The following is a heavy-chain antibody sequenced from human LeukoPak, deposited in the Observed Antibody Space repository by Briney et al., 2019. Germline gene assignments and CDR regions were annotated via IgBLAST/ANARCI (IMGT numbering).Heavy chain of an antibody. D-gene: IGHD2-2*01. CDR1: GFTFSSYS. J-gene: IGHJ4*02. CDR3: AREPTYCSSTSCYYYFDY. Sequence: PGGSLRLSCAASGFTFSSYSMNWVRQAPGKGLEWVSSISSSSSYIYYADSLEGRFTISRDTANNSLYLQMNSLRAEDTAVYYCAREPTYCSSTSCYYYFDYWGQGTLVTVSS. CDR2: ISSSSSYI. V-gene: IGHV3-21*01.